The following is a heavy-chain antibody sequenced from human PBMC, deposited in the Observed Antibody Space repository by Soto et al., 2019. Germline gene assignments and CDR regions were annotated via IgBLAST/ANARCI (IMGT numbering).Heavy chain of an antibody. D-gene: IGHD4-17*01. J-gene: IGHJ6*03. CDR2: INHSGST. CDR1: GGSLSGYY. Sequence: SETLSLTCAVYGGSLSGYYWSWIRQPPGKGLEWIGEINHSGSTNYNPSLKRRVTISVDTSNNQFSLKLSSVTAADTAVYYCAREAEDYDALYYYYYINVWGKGTKVTVSS. V-gene: IGHV4-34*01. CDR3: AREAEDYDALYYYYYINV.